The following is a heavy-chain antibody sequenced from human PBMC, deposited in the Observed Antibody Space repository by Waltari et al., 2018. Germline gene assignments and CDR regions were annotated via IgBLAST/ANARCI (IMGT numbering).Heavy chain of an antibody. D-gene: IGHD6-13*01. CDR2: ISGPALTT. J-gene: IGHJ4*02. CDR1: GFTFISYA. V-gene: IGHV3-23*01. CDR3: AKAGGIAAAEFQFDF. Sequence: EVQLLESGGGLVQPGGSLRLSCAASGFTFISYAMNWVRQAPGKGLEWVSSISGPALTTFYADSVKGRFSVSRDNSKNTLYLQINGLRADDTAVYYCAKAGGIAAAEFQFDFWGRGTLVTVSS.